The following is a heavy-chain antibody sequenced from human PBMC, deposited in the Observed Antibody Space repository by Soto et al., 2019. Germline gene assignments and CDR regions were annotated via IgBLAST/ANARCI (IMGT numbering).Heavy chain of an antibody. CDR1: GYTFTSYG. V-gene: IGHV1-18*04. CDR2: ISAYNGNT. Sequence: ASVKVSCKASGYTFTSYGISWVRQAPGQGLEWMGWISAYNGNTNYAQKLQGRVTMTTDTSTSTAYMELRSLRSDDTAVYYCAGDTPIYYDSSGYYHGDAFDIWGQGTMVTVSS. D-gene: IGHD3-22*01. CDR3: AGDTPIYYDSSGYYHGDAFDI. J-gene: IGHJ3*02.